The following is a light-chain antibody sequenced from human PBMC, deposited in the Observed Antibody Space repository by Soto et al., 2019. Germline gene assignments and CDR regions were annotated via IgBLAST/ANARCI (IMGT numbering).Light chain of an antibody. J-gene: IGKJ2*01. CDR2: DAS. CDR3: QQYGTSLLYT. V-gene: IGKV3-20*01. Sequence: EIVLTQSPGTLSLSPGERATLSCRASQSVTSGYLAWYQQKPGQAPRLLIYDASSRATGIPDRFSGSGSGTDFTLTINRLEPEDFAVYXXQQYGTSLLYTFGQGTKLEIK. CDR1: QSVTSGY.